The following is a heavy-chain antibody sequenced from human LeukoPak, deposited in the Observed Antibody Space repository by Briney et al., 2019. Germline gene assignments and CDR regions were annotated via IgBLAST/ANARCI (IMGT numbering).Heavy chain of an antibody. D-gene: IGHD6-13*01. Sequence: SETLSLTCTVSGGSISSYYWSWIRQPPGKGLEWIGYIYYSGSTNYNPSPKSRVTISVDTSKNQFSLKLSSVSAADTAVYYCARGGSSWPYYFDYWGQGTLVTVSS. V-gene: IGHV4-59*01. J-gene: IGHJ4*02. CDR2: IYYSGST. CDR1: GGSISSYY. CDR3: ARGGSSWPYYFDY.